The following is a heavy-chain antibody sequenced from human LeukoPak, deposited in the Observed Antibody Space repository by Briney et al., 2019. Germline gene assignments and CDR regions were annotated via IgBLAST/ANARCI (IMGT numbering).Heavy chain of an antibody. D-gene: IGHD1-26*01. V-gene: IGHV1-2*02. Sequence: VAPVRVSCKTSGYTFIAHYIHWLRQAPGRRLEWMGWINPNPNGGGTFSSQRFQGRFTMTKDTSINTVYMELSDLRSADTAVYYCARDMEFRGHTYGSYDFWGQGSLVTVSS. CDR3: ARDMEFRGHTYGSYDF. CDR1: GYTFIAHY. J-gene: IGHJ4*02. CDR2: INPNPNGGGT.